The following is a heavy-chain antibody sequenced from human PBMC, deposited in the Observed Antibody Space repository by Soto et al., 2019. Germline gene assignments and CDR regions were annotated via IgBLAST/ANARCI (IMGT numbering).Heavy chain of an antibody. D-gene: IGHD3-3*01. CDR3: VTDTRGS. Sequence: EVQLVESGGDLVKPGGSLRLSCAASGFTFYTACLNWVRQAPGKGLEWVGHIKSKNDGETTDYAAPVKGRFTISRDDSINTLYLQMNSMKTDDTRVYYCVTDTRGSWGQGTLVTVST. CDR1: GFTFYTAC. J-gene: IGHJ5*02. V-gene: IGHV3-15*07. CDR2: IKSKNDGETT.